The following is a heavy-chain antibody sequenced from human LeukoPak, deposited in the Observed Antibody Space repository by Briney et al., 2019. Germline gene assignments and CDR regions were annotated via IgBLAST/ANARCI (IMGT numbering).Heavy chain of an antibody. CDR1: GGSISSHY. V-gene: IGHV4-59*11. CDR3: ARCSAGRVSPFDP. Sequence: SETLSLTCIVSGGSISSHYWSWIRQPPGKGLEWIGYIYYSGSTNYNPSLKSRVTISVDTSKNQFSLKLSSVTAADTAVYYCARCSAGRVSPFDPWGQGTLVTVSS. D-gene: IGHD2-15*01. CDR2: IYYSGST. J-gene: IGHJ5*02.